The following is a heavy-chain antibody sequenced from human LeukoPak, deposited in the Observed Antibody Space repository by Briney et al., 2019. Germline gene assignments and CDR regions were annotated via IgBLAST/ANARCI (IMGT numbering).Heavy chain of an antibody. D-gene: IGHD1-26*01. CDR3: ARDPAGATFRYFDY. V-gene: IGHV4-31*03. CDR1: GGSISSGGYY. CDR2: IYYSGST. J-gene: IGHJ4*02. Sequence: SETPSLTCTVSGGSISSGGYYWSWIRQHPGKGLEWIGYIYYSGSTYYNPSLKSRVTISVDTSKNQFSLKLSSVTAADTAVYYCARDPAGATFRYFDYWGQGTLVTVSS.